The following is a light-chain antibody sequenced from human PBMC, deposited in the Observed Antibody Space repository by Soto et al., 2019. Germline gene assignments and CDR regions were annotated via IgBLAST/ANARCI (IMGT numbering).Light chain of an antibody. CDR1: SGHSSYI. J-gene: IGLJ2*01. V-gene: IGLV4-60*03. CDR2: LEGSGSY. Sequence: HLVLTQSSSASASLGSSVKLTCTLSSGHSSYIIAWHQQQPGKAPRYLMKLEGSGSYNKGSGVPDRFSGSSSGADRYLTISNLQSEDEADYYCETWDSNTLVFGGGTKLTVL. CDR3: ETWDSNTLV.